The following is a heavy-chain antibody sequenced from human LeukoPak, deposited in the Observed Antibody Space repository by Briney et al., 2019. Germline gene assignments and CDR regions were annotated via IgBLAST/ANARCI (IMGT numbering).Heavy chain of an antibody. CDR3: ARWCGGGSCIPFDY. J-gene: IGHJ4*02. D-gene: IGHD2-15*01. Sequence: ASVKVSCKASGYTFTDYYMHWVRHAPGQGLERMGWVNVNRGGTNYAQRLQGRVTMTRDMSISTGYMELTSLRSDDTAVYHCARWCGGGSCIPFDYWGQGTLVTVSS. CDR1: GYTFTDYY. CDR2: VNVNRGGT. V-gene: IGHV1-2*02.